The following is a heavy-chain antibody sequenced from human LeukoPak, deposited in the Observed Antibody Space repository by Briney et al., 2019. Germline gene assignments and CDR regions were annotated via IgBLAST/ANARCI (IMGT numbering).Heavy chain of an antibody. CDR3: VTTYSFDSSGYLNAFDI. CDR1: GGSISSGSYY. J-gene: IGHJ3*02. V-gene: IGHV4-61*02. CDR2: IYTSGST. D-gene: IGHD3-22*01. Sequence: PPETLSLTCTVSGGSISSGSYYWSWIRQPAGKGLEWIGRIYTSGSTNYDPSLKSRVTISVDTSKNQFSLKLSSVTAADTAMYYCVTTYSFDSSGYLNAFDIWGQGTMVTVSS.